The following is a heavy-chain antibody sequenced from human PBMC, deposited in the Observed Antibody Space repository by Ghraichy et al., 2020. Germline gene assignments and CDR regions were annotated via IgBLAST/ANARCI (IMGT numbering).Heavy chain of an antibody. CDR2: IYFSGSA. CDR3: ARDSSVTTVNYYDGMDV. D-gene: IGHD4-17*01. CDR1: GGSINNYY. Sequence: SETLSLTCTVSGGSINNYYWSWIRQPPGKGLEWIGYIYFSGSATYNPLLKSRVTISVDMSKNQFSLRLNSVTAADTAVYYCARDSSVTTVNYYDGMDVWGQGTTVTVSS. J-gene: IGHJ6*02. V-gene: IGHV4-59*01.